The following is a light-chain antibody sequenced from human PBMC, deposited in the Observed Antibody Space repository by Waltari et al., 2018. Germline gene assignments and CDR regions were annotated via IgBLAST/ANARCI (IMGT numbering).Light chain of an antibody. J-gene: IGLJ3*02. CDR3: SSYAGSDNLGV. CDR2: EVT. Sequence: QSALTQPPSASGSPGHSVTISCTGISSDAGVSNYVSWYQQHPGKAPKLLIYEVTKRPSGVPDRFSASKSGNTASLTVSGLQADDEADYSCSSYAGSDNLGVFGGGTKLTVL. CDR1: SSDAGVSNY. V-gene: IGLV2-8*01.